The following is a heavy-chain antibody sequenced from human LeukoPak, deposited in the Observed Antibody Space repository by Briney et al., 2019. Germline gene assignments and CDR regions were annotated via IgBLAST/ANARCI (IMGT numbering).Heavy chain of an antibody. CDR1: GYTFTSYG. J-gene: IGHJ5*02. CDR2: ISAYNGNT. D-gene: IGHD1-1*01. Sequence: GASVKVSCKASGYTFTSYGISWVRQAPGQGLEWVGWISAYNGNTNYAQKLQGRVTMTTDTSTSTAYMELRSLRSDDTAVYYCARVAGTTWGVNWFDPWGQGTLVTVSS. V-gene: IGHV1-18*01. CDR3: ARVAGTTWGVNWFDP.